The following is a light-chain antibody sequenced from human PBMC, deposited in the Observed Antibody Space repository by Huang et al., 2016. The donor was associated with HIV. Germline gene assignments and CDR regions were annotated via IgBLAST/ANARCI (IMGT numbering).Light chain of an antibody. CDR2: DTS. CDR3: QQYGTSPYT. V-gene: IGKV3-20*01. CDR1: QSIASNY. J-gene: IGKJ2*01. Sequence: EIVLTQSPGTLSLSPGERATLSCRASQSIASNYLAWYQQKPGQAPRRLIFDTSDRATGVPDRFSGSGSGADFTLTISRLEPEDFAVYYCQQYGTSPYTFGQGTKLEI.